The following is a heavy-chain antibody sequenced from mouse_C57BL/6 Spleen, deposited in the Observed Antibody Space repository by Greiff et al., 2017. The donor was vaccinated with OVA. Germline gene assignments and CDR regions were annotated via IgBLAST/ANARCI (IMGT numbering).Heavy chain of an antibody. J-gene: IGHJ2*01. V-gene: IGHV1-61*01. D-gene: IGHD1-1*01. CDR3: AREVYGSLDY. CDR1: GYTFTSYW. CDR2: IYPSDSET. Sequence: QVQLQQPGAELVRPGSSVKLSCKASGYTFTSYWMDWVKQRPGQGLEWIGNIYPSDSETHYNQKFKDKATLPVDKSSSTAYMQLSSLTSEDSAVYYVAREVYGSLDYWGQGTTLTVSS.